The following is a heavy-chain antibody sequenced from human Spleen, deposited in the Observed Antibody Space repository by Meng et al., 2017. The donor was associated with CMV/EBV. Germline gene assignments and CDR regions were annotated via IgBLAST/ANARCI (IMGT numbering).Heavy chain of an antibody. CDR1: GGTFSRYG. D-gene: IGHD4-11*01. CDR2: IIPIFGTA. V-gene: IGHV1-69*05. J-gene: IGHJ6*02. Sequence: SVKVSCKASGGTFSRYGISWVRQAPGQGLEWMGGIIPIFGTANYAQKFQGRVTITTDESTSTAYMELSSLRSEDTAVYYCARRGRVGSPTTVTPIRYYYGMDVWGQGTTVTVSS. CDR3: ARRGRVGSPTTVTPIRYYYGMDV.